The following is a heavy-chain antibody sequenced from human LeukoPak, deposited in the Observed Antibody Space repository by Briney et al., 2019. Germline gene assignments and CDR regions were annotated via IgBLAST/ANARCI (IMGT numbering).Heavy chain of an antibody. V-gene: IGHV4-39*01. CDR1: GGSISSSSYY. Sequence: SETPSLTCTVSGGSISSSSYYWGWIRQPPGKGLEWIGSIYYSGSTYYNPSLKSRVTISVDTSKNQFSLKLSSVTAADTAVYYCARVRVDYDSSGYLYYFDYWGQGTLVTVSS. J-gene: IGHJ4*02. D-gene: IGHD3-22*01. CDR3: ARVRVDYDSSGYLYYFDY. CDR2: IYYSGST.